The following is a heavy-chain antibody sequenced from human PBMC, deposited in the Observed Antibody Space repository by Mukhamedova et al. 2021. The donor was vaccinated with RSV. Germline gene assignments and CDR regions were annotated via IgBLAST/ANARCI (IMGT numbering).Heavy chain of an antibody. CDR3: AIHIGSNWFDF. V-gene: IGHV3-48*02. CDR2: ISTSGSNI. Sequence: GWISYISTSGSNIYYADSLKGRFTVSRDNAKNSLFLLINGLRDEDTAVYYCAIHIGSNWFDFWGQGTLVTVSS. J-gene: IGHJ5*01.